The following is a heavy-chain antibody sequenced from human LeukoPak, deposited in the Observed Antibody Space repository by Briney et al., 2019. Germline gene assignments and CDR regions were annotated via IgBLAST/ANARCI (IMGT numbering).Heavy chain of an antibody. V-gene: IGHV3-72*01. Sequence: QAGGSLRLSCAASGFTFSDHYMDWVRQAPGKGLEWVGRTRNKANSYTTEYAASVKGRFTISRDDSKNSLYLQMNSLKTEDTAVYYCARCIVGATSWFDPWGQGTLVTVSS. CDR3: ARCIVGATSWFDP. CDR1: GFTFSDHY. J-gene: IGHJ5*02. D-gene: IGHD1-26*01. CDR2: TRNKANSYTT.